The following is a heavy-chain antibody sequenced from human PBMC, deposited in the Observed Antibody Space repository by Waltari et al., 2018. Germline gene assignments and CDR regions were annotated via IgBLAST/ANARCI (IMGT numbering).Heavy chain of an antibody. CDR3: ARDLAIFGVVTYFDY. CDR1: GFTVRSNY. Sequence: EVQLVESGGGLIQPGGSLRLSCAASGFTVRSNYRSWVRQAPGKGLEWVSVIYSGGSTYYADSVKGRFTISRDNSKNTLYLQMNSLRAEDTAVYYCARDLAIFGVVTYFDYWGQGTLVTVSS. D-gene: IGHD3-3*01. CDR2: IYSGGST. V-gene: IGHV3-53*01. J-gene: IGHJ4*02.